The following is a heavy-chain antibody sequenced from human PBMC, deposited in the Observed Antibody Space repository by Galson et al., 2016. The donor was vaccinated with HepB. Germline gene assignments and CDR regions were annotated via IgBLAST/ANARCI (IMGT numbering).Heavy chain of an antibody. J-gene: IGHJ1*01. Sequence: SLRLSCAASGFIFTNYAMSWVRQAPGKGLEWVSAISTGGGGTYYADSVKGRFTISRDNSKNTLYLQMNSLRAEDTAVYYCARRYVDYSYGWGQGTLVTVSS. D-gene: IGHD4-17*01. CDR1: GFIFTNYA. V-gene: IGHV3-23*01. CDR3: ARRYVDYSYG. CDR2: ISTGGGGT.